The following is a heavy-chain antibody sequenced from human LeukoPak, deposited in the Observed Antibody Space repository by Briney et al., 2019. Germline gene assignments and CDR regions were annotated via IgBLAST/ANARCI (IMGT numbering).Heavy chain of an antibody. CDR1: GFTFSSSW. V-gene: IGHV3-21*01. CDR2: ITGSSHKK. Sequence: GGSLRLSCAASGFTFSSSWMHWVRQAPGKGLEWISSITGSSHKKYYAESLKGRVTISRDNAKKSLYLQMDSLRVEDTAVYFCGVAASSTSDFDFWGLGTLVTVSS. D-gene: IGHD1-26*01. J-gene: IGHJ4*02. CDR3: GVAASSTSDFDF.